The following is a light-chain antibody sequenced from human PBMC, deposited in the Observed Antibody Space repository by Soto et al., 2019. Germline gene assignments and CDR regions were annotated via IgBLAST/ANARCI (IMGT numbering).Light chain of an antibody. J-gene: IGKJ1*01. CDR1: QSISNY. Sequence: DIQMTQSPSSLSASVGDRVTITCRASQSISNYLNWYQQKPGKAPKVLIYAASSLQSGVPSRFSGSGSGTDFTLTINSLQPEDFATYYCQRSYSIPWTFGQGTKVEIK. CDR2: AAS. CDR3: QRSYSIPWT. V-gene: IGKV1-39*01.